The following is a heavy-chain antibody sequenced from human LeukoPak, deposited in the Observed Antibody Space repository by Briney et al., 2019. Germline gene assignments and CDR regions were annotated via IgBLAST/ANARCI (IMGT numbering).Heavy chain of an antibody. D-gene: IGHD2-21*01. CDR2: ITSSEGDI. V-gene: IGHV3-11*01. CDR3: ARDMWYFGDSGPDY. Sequence: GGSLRLSCAASGFIFTDYSMSWIRQAPGKGLEWLSYITSSEGDIYYADSVKGRFTLSRGNAKNSPYLQMNSLRAEDTAIYYCARDMWYFGDSGPDYWGQGTLVTVSS. J-gene: IGHJ4*02. CDR1: GFIFTDYS.